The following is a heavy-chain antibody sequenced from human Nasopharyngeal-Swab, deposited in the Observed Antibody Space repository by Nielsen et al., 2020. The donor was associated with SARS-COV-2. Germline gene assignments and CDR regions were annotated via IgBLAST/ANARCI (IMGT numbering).Heavy chain of an antibody. V-gene: IGHV1-69*13. D-gene: IGHD3-22*01. CDR1: GGTFSSYA. J-gene: IGHJ4*02. Sequence: SVKVSCKASGGTFSSYAISWVRQAPGQGLEWMGGIIPIFGTANYAQKFQGRATITADESTSTAYMELSSLRSEDTAVYYCARDQNTYYDSSGYYNFDYWGQGTLVTVSS. CDR2: IIPIFGTA. CDR3: ARDQNTYYDSSGYYNFDY.